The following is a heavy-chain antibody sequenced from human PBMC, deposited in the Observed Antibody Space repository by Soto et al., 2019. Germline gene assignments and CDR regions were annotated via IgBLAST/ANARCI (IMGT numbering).Heavy chain of an antibody. CDR2: ISYDGSNK. D-gene: IGHD1-1*01. Sequence: QVQLVESGGGVVQPGRSLRLSCAASGFTFSSYAMHWVRQAPGKGLEWVAIISYDGSNKYYADSVKGRFTISRDNSKNTLYRQMNSLRAEDTAVYYCSRSNECDYWGQGTLVTVSS. J-gene: IGHJ4*02. CDR3: SRSNECDY. CDR1: GFTFSSYA. V-gene: IGHV3-30-3*01.